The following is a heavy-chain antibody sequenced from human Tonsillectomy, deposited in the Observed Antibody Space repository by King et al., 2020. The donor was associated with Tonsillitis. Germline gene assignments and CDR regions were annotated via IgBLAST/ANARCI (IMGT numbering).Heavy chain of an antibody. D-gene: IGHD3-22*01. CDR3: ARDYRDYYDSSGFQGAFDF. CDR2: IIPIFGTA. J-gene: IGHJ3*01. V-gene: IGHV1-69*12. CDR1: GGTFSSYA. Sequence: QLVQSGAEVKKPGSSVKVSCKASGGTFSSYALSWVRQTPGQGLEWMGGIIPIFGTANYAQKFQGRVTITADDSTSTAYMELGSRTSEDTAVYYCARDYRDYYDSSGFQGAFDFWGQGTMVTVSS.